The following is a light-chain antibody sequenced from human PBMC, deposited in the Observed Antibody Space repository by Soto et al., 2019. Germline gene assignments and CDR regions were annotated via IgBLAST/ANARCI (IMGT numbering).Light chain of an antibody. J-gene: IGLJ2*01. CDR2: NDS. CDR3: QSADSSGTVV. CDR1: ALPKQS. Sequence: SYELTQPPSVSVSPGQTARITCSGDALPKQSAYWYQQKPRQAPVLVIYNDSERPSRIPERFSGSSSGTTVTLTISGVQAEDEADYYCQSADSSGTVVFGGGTKLTVL. V-gene: IGLV3-25*03.